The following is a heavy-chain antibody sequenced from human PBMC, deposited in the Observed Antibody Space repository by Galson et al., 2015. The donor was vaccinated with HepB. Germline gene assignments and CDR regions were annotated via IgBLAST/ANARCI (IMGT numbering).Heavy chain of an antibody. D-gene: IGHD2-2*01. J-gene: IGHJ6*02. CDR1: GFTFSSYA. V-gene: IGHV3-30-3*01. CDR3: ARDGWDIVVVPAAQPTTYYYYGMDV. CDR2: ISYDGSNK. Sequence: SLRLSCAASGFTFSSYAMHWVRQAPGKGLEWVAVISYDGSNKYYADSVKGRFTISRDNSKNTLYLQMNSLRAEDTAVYYCARDGWDIVVVPAAQPTTYYYYGMDVWGQGTTVTVSS.